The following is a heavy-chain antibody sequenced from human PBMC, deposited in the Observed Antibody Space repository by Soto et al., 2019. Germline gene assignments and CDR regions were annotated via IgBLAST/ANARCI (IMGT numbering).Heavy chain of an antibody. V-gene: IGHV4-59*01. CDR1: GGNISRYY. CDR2: MYNTGST. J-gene: IGHJ6*01. D-gene: IGHD2-21*02. Sequence: QVQLQESGPGLVKPSETLSLTCTVSGGNISRYYWSWIRQPPGKGLEWISYMYNTGSTVYNPSFKSRGTISVDRSKNQFSRKLNSVTAADTAVYYCARDLWGYCGTDCYPLDVWGQGTTVTVSS. CDR3: ARDLWGYCGTDCYPLDV.